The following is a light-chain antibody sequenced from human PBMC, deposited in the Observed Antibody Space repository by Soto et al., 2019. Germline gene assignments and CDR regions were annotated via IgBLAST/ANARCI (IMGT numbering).Light chain of an antibody. CDR2: SND. CDR3: AAWDDSLNGWV. V-gene: IGLV1-44*01. CDR1: TSNIGSNT. J-gene: IGLJ3*02. Sequence: QSVLTQAPSASGTPGQRVTISCSGSTSNIGSNTVTWYQQVPGTAPKLLIYSNDQRPSGVPDRFSGSKSGTSASLAIAGLESYDEADYYCAAWDDSLNGWVFGGGTKLTVL.